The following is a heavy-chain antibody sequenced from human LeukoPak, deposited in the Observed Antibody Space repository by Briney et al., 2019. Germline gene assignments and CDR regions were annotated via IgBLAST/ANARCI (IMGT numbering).Heavy chain of an antibody. Sequence: SVKVSCKASGGTFSSYAISWVRQAPGQGLEWMGRIIPIFGTANYAQKFQGRVTITTDESTSTAYMELSGLRSEDTAVYYCARDPGTGGAFDIWGQGTMVTVSS. CDR1: GGTFSSYA. D-gene: IGHD7-27*01. CDR3: ARDPGTGGAFDI. CDR2: IIPIFGTA. J-gene: IGHJ3*02. V-gene: IGHV1-69*05.